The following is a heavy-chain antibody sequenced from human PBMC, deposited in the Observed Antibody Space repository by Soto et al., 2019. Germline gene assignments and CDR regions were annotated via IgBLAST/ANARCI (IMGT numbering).Heavy chain of an antibody. Sequence: ASVKVSCKASGYTFTNYAIHWVRQAPGQRLEWMGWINAGNGNTNYAQNLQGRVIMTADTSTSTAYMELRSLRSDDTAIYYCTREGSAPYYYYGMDAWGQGTTVTVSS. J-gene: IGHJ6*02. D-gene: IGHD3-10*01. V-gene: IGHV1-3*01. CDR1: GYTFTNYA. CDR2: INAGNGNT. CDR3: TREGSAPYYYYGMDA.